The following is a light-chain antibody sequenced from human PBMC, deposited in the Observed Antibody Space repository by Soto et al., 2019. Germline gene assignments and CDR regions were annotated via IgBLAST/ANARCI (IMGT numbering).Light chain of an antibody. J-gene: IGKJ1*01. CDR2: KAS. CDR3: QQYYTYSWT. V-gene: IGKV1-5*03. CDR1: QTVSDS. Sequence: DIQMTQSPSTLSASVGDRVTITCRASQTVSDSLAWYQQRPGKAPNLLIYKASTLESGVPSRFRGSGSGTEFPLPISRQKPDDFATYYCQQYYTYSWTFGQGPKVEIK.